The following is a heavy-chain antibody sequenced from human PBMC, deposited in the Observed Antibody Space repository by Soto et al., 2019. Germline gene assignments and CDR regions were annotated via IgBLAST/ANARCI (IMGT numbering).Heavy chain of an antibody. CDR1: GGTFSSCA. J-gene: IGHJ6*02. CDR3: ARSGDPTIFGVVPGSRVYYGMDV. CDR2: IIPIFGTA. Sequence: GASVKVSCKASGGTFSSCAISWVRQAPGQGLEWMGGIIPIFGTANYAQKFQGRVTITADESTSTAYMELCSLRSEDTAVYYCARSGDPTIFGVVPGSRVYYGMDVWGQGTTVTVSS. V-gene: IGHV1-69*13. D-gene: IGHD3-3*01.